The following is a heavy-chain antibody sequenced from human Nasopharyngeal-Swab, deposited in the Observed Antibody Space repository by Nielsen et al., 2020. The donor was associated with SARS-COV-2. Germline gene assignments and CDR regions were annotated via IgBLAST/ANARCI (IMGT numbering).Heavy chain of an antibody. CDR3: TKGRADYSNPSFDN. D-gene: IGHD4-11*01. J-gene: IGHJ4*02. CDR2: ITWNGGI. V-gene: IGHV3-9*01. CDR1: GFTYDDYA. Sequence: SLKISCAASGFTYDDYAMHWVRQAPGKGLEWVSGITWNGGIGYANSVRGRFTISRDNARNSLYLQMNSLRPEDTAPYYCTKGRADYSNPSFDNWGQGTLVTVS.